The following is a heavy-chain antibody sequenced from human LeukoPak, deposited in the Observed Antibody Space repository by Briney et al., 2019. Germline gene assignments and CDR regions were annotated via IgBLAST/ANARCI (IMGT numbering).Heavy chain of an antibody. J-gene: IGHJ3*02. CDR3: ARDFHRYYYDSSGYNAFDI. V-gene: IGHV3-48*04. Sequence: PGGSLRLSCAVSGFTFSSDWMIWVRQAPGKGLEWVSYISSISSSSTYYADSVKGRFTISRDNAKNSLYLQMNSLRAEDMAVYYCARDFHRYYYDSSGYNAFDIWGQGTMVTVSS. D-gene: IGHD3-22*01. CDR1: GFTFSSDW. CDR2: ISSISSSST.